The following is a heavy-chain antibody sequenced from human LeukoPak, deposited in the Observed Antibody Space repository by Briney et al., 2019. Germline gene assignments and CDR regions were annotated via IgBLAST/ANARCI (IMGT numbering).Heavy chain of an antibody. J-gene: IGHJ4*02. CDR1: GYTFTSYG. Sequence: ASVKVSCKASGYTFTSYGIRWVRQAPGQGLAWMGWISAYNGNTNYAQKLQGRVTMTTDTSTSTAYMELRSLRSDDTAVYYCARGSIVGATTDFDYWGQGTLVTVSS. CDR3: ARGSIVGATTDFDY. D-gene: IGHD1-26*01. CDR2: ISAYNGNT. V-gene: IGHV1-18*01.